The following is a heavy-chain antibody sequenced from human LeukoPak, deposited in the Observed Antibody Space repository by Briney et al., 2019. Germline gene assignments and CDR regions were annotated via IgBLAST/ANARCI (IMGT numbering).Heavy chain of an antibody. CDR2: MNPNRGNT. V-gene: IGHV1-8*03. CDR3: ARGRSSSWERFWEEASRLYDY. CDR1: RYTFTSYD. D-gene: IGHD6-13*01. Sequence: GASVKVSCKPSRYTFTSYDLNWVRQATRQGLEWMGWMNPNRGNTLYAQKLQGRVTITRNTSISTAYMEQNSLRSEDTALYYFARGRSSSWERFWEEASRLYDYWGEGTLVTVSS. J-gene: IGHJ4*02.